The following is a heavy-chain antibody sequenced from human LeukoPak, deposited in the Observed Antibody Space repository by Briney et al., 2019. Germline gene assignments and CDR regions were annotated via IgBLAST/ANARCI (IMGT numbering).Heavy chain of an antibody. J-gene: IGHJ4*02. CDR2: ISSSSSYI. D-gene: IGHD5-12*01. CDR1: GFTFSSYS. Sequence: GGSLRLSCAASGFTFSSYSMNWVRQAPGKGLEWVSSISSSSSYIYYADSVKGRFTISRDNAKNSLYLQMNSLRAEDTAVHYCARDHSGYDIGHWGQGTLVTVSS. V-gene: IGHV3-21*01. CDR3: ARDHSGYDIGH.